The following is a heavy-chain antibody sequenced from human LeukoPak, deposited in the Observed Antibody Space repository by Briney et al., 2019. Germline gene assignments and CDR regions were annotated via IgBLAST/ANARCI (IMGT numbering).Heavy chain of an antibody. D-gene: IGHD1-7*01. CDR3: ARNRFPITGTTNNYYYMDV. CDR2: ISSSSTTI. CDR1: GFIFSSYS. Sequence: GGSLRLYCAASGFIFSSYSMNWVRQAPGKGLEWPSYISSSSTTIYYADSVKGRFTISRDNAKNSLYLQMNSLKAEDTAVYYCARNRFPITGTTNNYYYMDVWGKGTTVTVSS. V-gene: IGHV3-48*04. J-gene: IGHJ6*03.